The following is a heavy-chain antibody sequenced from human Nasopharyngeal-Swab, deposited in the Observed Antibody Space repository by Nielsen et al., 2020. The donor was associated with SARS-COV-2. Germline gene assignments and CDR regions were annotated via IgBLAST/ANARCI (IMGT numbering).Heavy chain of an antibody. CDR1: GYTFTSYY. Sequence: ASVKVSCKASGYTFTSYYMHWVRQAPGQGLEWMGIINPSGGSTSYAQKFQGRVTMARDTSTSTVYMELSSLRSEDTAVYYCARDSQNLRCWDYWGQGTLVTVSS. D-gene: IGHD4-17*01. CDR3: ARDSQNLRCWDY. J-gene: IGHJ4*02. CDR2: INPSGGST. V-gene: IGHV1-46*01.